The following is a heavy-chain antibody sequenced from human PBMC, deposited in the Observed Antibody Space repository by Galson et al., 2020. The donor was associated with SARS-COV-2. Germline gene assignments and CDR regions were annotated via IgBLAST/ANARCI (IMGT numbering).Heavy chain of an antibody. CDR3: ARDGGVQGPFDY. Sequence: TGGSLRLSCAASGFTFSSYGMHWVRQAPGKGLEWVAVIWYDGSNKYYADSVKGRFTISRDNSKNTLYLQMNSLRAEDTAVYYCARDGGVQGPFDYWGQGTLVTVSS. CDR1: GFTFSSYG. V-gene: IGHV3-33*01. J-gene: IGHJ4*02. D-gene: IGHD3-16*01. CDR2: IWYDGSNK.